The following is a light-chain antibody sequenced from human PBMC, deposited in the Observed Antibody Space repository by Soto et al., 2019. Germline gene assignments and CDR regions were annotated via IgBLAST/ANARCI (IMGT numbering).Light chain of an antibody. CDR1: QDISNY. V-gene: IGKV1-33*01. Sequence: DIQMTQSPSSLSASVGDRVTITCQASQDISNYLNWYQQKPGKPPKLLIYDASNLQTGVPSRFSGSGSGTDFTFTISSLQPEDIATYYCQQYDNLPSITFGQGTRLEIK. CDR2: DAS. CDR3: QQYDNLPSIT. J-gene: IGKJ5*01.